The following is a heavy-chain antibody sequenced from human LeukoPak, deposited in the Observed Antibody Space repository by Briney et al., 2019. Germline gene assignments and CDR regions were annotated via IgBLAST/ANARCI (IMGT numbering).Heavy chain of an antibody. D-gene: IGHD6-19*01. J-gene: IGHJ6*02. CDR1: GFTFSSYA. V-gene: IGHV3-23*01. Sequence: GGSLRLSCAATGFTFSSYAMSWVRQAPGKGLEWVSAISGSGGSTYYADSVKGRFTISRDNSKNTLYLQMNSLRAEDTAVYYCAKGSDRIAVVLGMDVWGQGTTVTVSS. CDR2: ISGSGGST. CDR3: AKGSDRIAVVLGMDV.